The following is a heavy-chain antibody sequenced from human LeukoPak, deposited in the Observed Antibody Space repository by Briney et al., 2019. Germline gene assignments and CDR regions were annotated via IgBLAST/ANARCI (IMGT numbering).Heavy chain of an antibody. CDR3: ARVNYDSSGYNFDD. D-gene: IGHD3-22*01. V-gene: IGHV4-59*01. J-gene: IGHJ4*02. CDR2: IYYTGST. CDR1: GGSISSYY. Sequence: SETLSLTCTVSGGSISSYYWSWLRQPPGKGREWIGYIYYTGSTTYNPSLKSRVTISLDTSKNQSSLKLSSVTAADTAVYYCARVNYDSSGYNFDDWGQGTLVTVSS.